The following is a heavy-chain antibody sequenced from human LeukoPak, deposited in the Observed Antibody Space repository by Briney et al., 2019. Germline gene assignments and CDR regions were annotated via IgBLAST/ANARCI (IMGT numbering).Heavy chain of an antibody. CDR3: ARDADIVTSIFDS. Sequence: SETLSLTCTVSGGSISSSSYYWGWIRQPPGKGLEWIGNIYYSGSTYYNPSLISRLTISVDTSRNQYSLELRSVTAADTAIYYCARDADIVTSIFDSWGQGILVTVSS. D-gene: IGHD5-12*01. J-gene: IGHJ4*02. CDR2: IYYSGST. CDR1: GGSISSSSYY. V-gene: IGHV4-39*07.